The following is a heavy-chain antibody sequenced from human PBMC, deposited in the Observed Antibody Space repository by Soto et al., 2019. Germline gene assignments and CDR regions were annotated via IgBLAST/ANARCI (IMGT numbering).Heavy chain of an antibody. D-gene: IGHD1-1*01. CDR3: ARGFRYH. V-gene: IGHV3-74*01. CDR2: IKRDGSYT. J-gene: IGHJ1*01. Sequence: EVQLVESGGGLVQPGGSLRLSCAASGFTFNTSWMDWVRQVPGEGLVWVSGIKRDGSYTAYADPVKGRVTISRDNAKNTLYLQMHTLRVDDTAMYYCARGFRYHWGRGPLVPVPS. CDR1: GFTFNTSW.